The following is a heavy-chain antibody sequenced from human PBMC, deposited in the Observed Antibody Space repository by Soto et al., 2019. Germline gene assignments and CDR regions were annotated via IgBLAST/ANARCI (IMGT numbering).Heavy chain of an antibody. V-gene: IGHV1-69*13. D-gene: IGHD3-22*01. CDR3: ARGGIVVVDDGRHYYYGMDV. J-gene: IGHJ6*02. CDR2: IIPIFGTA. CDR1: GGTFSSYA. Sequence: SVKVSCKASGGTFSSYAISWVRQAPGQGLEWMGGIIPIFGTANYAQKFQGRVTITADESTSTAYMELSSLRSEDTAVYYCARGGIVVVDDGRHYYYGMDVWGQGTTVTVPS.